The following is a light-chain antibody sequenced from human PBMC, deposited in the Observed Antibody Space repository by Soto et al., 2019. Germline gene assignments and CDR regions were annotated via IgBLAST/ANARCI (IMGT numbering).Light chain of an antibody. CDR3: QQYERSSTP. V-gene: IGKV3-20*01. J-gene: IGKJ4*01. CDR2: GAS. CDR1: QSVSSTY. Sequence: EIVLTQSPGTLSLSPGERATLSCRASQSVSSTYLAWYQQKPGQAPSLLIYGASRRATGIPDRFSGSGSGTDFTLTISRLEPEDFAVYYCQQYERSSTPFGGGTKVEIK.